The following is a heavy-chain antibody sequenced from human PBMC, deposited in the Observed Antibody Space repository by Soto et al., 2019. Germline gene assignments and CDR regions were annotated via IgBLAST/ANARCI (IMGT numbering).Heavy chain of an antibody. CDR2: ISAYNGNT. CDR1: GYTFTSYG. D-gene: IGHD2-15*01. V-gene: IGHV1-18*01. J-gene: IGHJ4*02. CDR3: ARDCYGCSGVVFDY. Sequence: ASVKVSCKASGYTFTSYGISWVRQAPGQGLEWMGWISAYNGNTNYVQKLQGRVTMTTDTSTSTAYMELRSLRSDDTAVYYCARDCYGCSGVVFDYWGQGTQVTVSS.